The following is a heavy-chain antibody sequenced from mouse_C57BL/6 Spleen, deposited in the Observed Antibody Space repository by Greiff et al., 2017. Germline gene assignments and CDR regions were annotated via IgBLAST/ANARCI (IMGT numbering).Heavy chain of an antibody. CDR3: ARDGGILRGKSWFAC. CDR1: GYTFTGYW. CDR2: ILPGSGST. Sequence: VQLQQSGAELMKPGASVKLSCKATGYTFTGYWIEWVKQRPGHGLEWIGEILPGSGSTNYNEKFKGKATFTADPSSNTAYMQLSSLTTEDSAIYYGARDGGILRGKSWFACWGQGTLVTVSA. V-gene: IGHV1-9*01. D-gene: IGHD1-1*02. J-gene: IGHJ3*01.